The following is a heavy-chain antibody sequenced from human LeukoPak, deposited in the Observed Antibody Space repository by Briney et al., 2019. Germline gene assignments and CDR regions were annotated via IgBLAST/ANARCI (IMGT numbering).Heavy chain of an antibody. CDR2: ISWNSGSI. J-gene: IGHJ3*02. V-gene: IGHV3-9*01. CDR3: AKTLWFGELYNDAFDI. Sequence: GGSLRLSCAASGFTFSTYAMSWVRQGPGTGLEWVSGISWNSGSIGYADSVKGRFTISRDNAKNSLYLQMNSLRAEDTALYYCAKTLWFGELYNDAFDIWGQGTMVTVSS. D-gene: IGHD3-10*01. CDR1: GFTFSTYA.